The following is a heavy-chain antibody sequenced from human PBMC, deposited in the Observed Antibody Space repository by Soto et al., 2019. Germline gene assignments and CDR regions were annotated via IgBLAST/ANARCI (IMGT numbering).Heavy chain of an antibody. V-gene: IGHV3-30*04. CDR1: GFTFSSYA. J-gene: IGHJ4*02. CDR2: ISYDGSNK. CDR3: AKDQPFLEWISGYSYGYLDY. Sequence: GGSLRLSCAASGFTFSSYAMHWVRQAPGKGLEWVAVISYDGSNKYYADSVKGRFTISRDSSKNTLYLQMNSLRAEDTAVYYCAKDQPFLEWISGYSYGYLDYWGQGTLVTVSS. D-gene: IGHD5-18*01.